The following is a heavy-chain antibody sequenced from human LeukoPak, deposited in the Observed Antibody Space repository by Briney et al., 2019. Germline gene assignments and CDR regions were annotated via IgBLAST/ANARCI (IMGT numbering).Heavy chain of an antibody. D-gene: IGHD3-3*01. J-gene: IGHJ4*02. CDR3: ASEGTIPDAVFDY. Sequence: GGSLRLSCAASGFTFTTYWMHWVRQAPGKGLVWVSHINSDGSITSYADSVKGRFTISRDNAKNTLYLQMNSLRAEDTAVYYCASEGTIPDAVFDYWGQGTLVTVSS. CDR1: GFTFTTYW. CDR2: INSDGSIT. V-gene: IGHV3-74*01.